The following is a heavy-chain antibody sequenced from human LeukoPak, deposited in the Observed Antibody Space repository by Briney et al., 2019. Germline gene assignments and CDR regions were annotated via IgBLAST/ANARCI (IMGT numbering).Heavy chain of an antibody. CDR2: IYTSGST. J-gene: IGHJ3*02. Sequence: SETLSLTCTVSGGSISSYYWSWIRQPAGKGLEWIGRIYTSGSTNYNPSLKSRVTISVDTSKNQFSLKLSSVTAADTAVYYCARDPGRFLEWLLYVENDAFDIWGQGTMVTVSS. D-gene: IGHD3-3*01. CDR3: ARDPGRFLEWLLYVENDAFDI. V-gene: IGHV4-4*07. CDR1: GGSISSYY.